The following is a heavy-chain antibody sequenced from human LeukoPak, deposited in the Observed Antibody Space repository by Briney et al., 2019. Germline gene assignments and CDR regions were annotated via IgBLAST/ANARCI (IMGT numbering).Heavy chain of an antibody. D-gene: IGHD3-10*01. CDR1: GFTFSSYA. V-gene: IGHV3-23*01. CDR2: ISGSGGTT. CDR3: ATRGRYYFDY. J-gene: IGHJ4*02. Sequence: GGSLRLSCAASGFTFSSYAMSWVRQAPGKGLEWVSAISGSGGTTYYADSVKGRFTISRDTSKNTLFLHMNSLRAEDTALYYCATRGRYYFDYWGQGTLVTVSS.